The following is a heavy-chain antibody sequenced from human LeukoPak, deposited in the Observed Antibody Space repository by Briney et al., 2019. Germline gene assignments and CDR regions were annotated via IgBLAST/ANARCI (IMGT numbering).Heavy chain of an antibody. V-gene: IGHV3-7*01. CDR2: IKQDGSEK. CDR1: GFTFSNYW. J-gene: IGHJ4*02. Sequence: PGGSLRLSCAASGFTFSNYWMSWVRQAPGKGLEWVANIKQDGSEKYYVDSVKGRFTISRDNSKNTLYLQMNSLRAEDTAVYYCAKDVEGYGGEIDYWGQGTLVTVSS. CDR3: AKDVEGYGGEIDY. D-gene: IGHD4-23*01.